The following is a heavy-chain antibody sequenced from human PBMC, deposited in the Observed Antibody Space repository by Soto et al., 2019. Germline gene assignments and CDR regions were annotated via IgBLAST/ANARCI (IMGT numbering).Heavy chain of an antibody. CDR3: ARTDRDFYGLXX. CDR1: GFTFRNYD. J-gene: IGHJ6*02. Sequence: EVQLVESGGGLVQPGGSLRLSCEASGFTFRNYDMHWVRQGTGKGLEWVSGISAAGDPDYADSVEGRFTISRENVQNSFFLQMNSLRVGDTAVYYCARTDRDFYGLXXXGQGTT. CDR2: ISAAGDP. V-gene: IGHV3-13*05.